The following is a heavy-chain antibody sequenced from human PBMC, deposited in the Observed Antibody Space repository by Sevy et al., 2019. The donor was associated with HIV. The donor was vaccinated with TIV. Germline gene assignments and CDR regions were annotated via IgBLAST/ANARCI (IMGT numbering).Heavy chain of an antibody. J-gene: IGHJ3*02. CDR1: GFTFSNAW. CDR3: TTETGTQSMAGDDAFDI. Sequence: GGSLRLSCAASGFTFSNAWMSWVRQAPGKGLEWVGRIKSKTDGGTTDYAAPVKGRFTISRDDSKNTLYLQMNSLKTEDTAVYYCTTETGTQSMAGDDAFDIWGQGTMVTVSS. V-gene: IGHV3-15*01. CDR2: IKSKTDGGTT. D-gene: IGHD1-7*01.